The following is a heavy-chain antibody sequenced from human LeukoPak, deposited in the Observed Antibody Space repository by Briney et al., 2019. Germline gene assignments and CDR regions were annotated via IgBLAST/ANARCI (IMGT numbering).Heavy chain of an antibody. CDR3: ARTIAAAGTVFDY. V-gene: IGHV4-59*01. J-gene: IGHJ4*02. D-gene: IGHD6-13*01. Sequence: SETLSLTCTVSGGSISSYYWSWIRQPPGKGPEWIGYIYYSGSTNYNPSLKSRVTISVDTSKNQFSLKLSSVTAADTAVYYCARTIAAAGTVFDYWGQGTLVTVSS. CDR1: GGSISSYY. CDR2: IYYSGST.